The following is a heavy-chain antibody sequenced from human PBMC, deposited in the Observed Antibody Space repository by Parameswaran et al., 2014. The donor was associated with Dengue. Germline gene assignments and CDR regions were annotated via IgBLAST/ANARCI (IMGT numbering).Heavy chain of an antibody. J-gene: IGHJ4*02. CDR1: GFTFSSYS. CDR3: ASGGGDGYSDFDY. Sequence: QAGGSLRLSCAASGFTFSSYSMNWVRQAPGKGLEWVSYISSSSSTIYYADSVKGRFTISRDNAKNSLYLQMNSLRAEDTAVYYCASGGGDGYSDFDYWGQGTLVTVSS. V-gene: IGHV3-48*01. CDR2: ISSSSSTI. D-gene: IGHD5-24*01.